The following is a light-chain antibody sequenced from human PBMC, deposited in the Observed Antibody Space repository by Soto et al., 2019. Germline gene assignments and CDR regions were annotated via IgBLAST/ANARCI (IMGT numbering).Light chain of an antibody. CDR2: DST. V-gene: IGKV3-11*01. Sequence: EIVLTQSPATLSLSPGERATLSCRTSQSVSRYLAWYQQKPGQAPRLLIYDSTDRATGLPARFSGSGSGTDFTLTINSLEPEDFGVYYCQQYGTSPQFGPGTK. J-gene: IGKJ3*01. CDR1: QSVSRY. CDR3: QQYGTSPQ.